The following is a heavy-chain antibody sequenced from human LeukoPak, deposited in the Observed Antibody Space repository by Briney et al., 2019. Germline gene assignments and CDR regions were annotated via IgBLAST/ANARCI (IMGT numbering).Heavy chain of an antibody. CDR1: GFTFSDYA. CDR2: ISGSGGST. CDR3: AKGTYYPNYYFDY. V-gene: IGHV3-23*01. D-gene: IGHD2-21*01. Sequence: PGGSLRLSCAASGFTFSDYAMSWVRQAPGKGLEWVSTISGSGGSTYYADSVKGRFTISRDNSKNTLYLQMNSLRAEDTAVYYCAKGTYYPNYYFDYWGLGTLVTVSS. J-gene: IGHJ4*02.